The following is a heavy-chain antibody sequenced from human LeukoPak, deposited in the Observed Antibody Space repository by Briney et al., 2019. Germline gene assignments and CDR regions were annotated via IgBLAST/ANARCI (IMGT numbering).Heavy chain of an antibody. Sequence: GGSLRLSCAASGFIFTSYSMNWVRQAPGKGLEWVSAISGSGGSTYYADSVKGRFTISRDNSKNTLYLQMNSLRAEDTAVYYCAKARSSSSEGSFDYWGQGTLVTVSS. J-gene: IGHJ4*02. D-gene: IGHD6-6*01. CDR2: ISGSGGST. CDR1: GFIFTSYS. CDR3: AKARSSSSEGSFDY. V-gene: IGHV3-23*01.